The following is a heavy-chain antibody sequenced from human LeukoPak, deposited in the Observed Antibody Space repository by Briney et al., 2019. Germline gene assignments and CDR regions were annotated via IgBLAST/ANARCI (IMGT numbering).Heavy chain of an antibody. D-gene: IGHD5-18*01. CDR2: INPSGGST. J-gene: IGHJ4*02. V-gene: IGHV1-46*01. Sequence: ASVKVSCKASGYNFTSYYMHWVRQAPGQGLEWMGIINPSGGSTSYAQTFQGRVTMTRDTSTSTVYMELSSLRSEDTAVYYCARTGGFGYSYGYGPYYFDYWGQGTLVTVSS. CDR3: ARTGGFGYSYGYGPYYFDY. CDR1: GYNFTSYY.